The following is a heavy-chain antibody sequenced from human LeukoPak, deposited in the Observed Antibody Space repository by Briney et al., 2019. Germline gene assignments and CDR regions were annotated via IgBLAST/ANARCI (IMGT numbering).Heavy chain of an antibody. CDR2: FSGSGGST. J-gene: IGHJ4*02. D-gene: IGHD4-11*01. CDR1: GFTFSSYA. V-gene: IGHV3-23*01. Sequence: GGSLRISCASGGFTFSSYAMSWVRQAPGKGLEWVSAFSGSGGSTHYADSVKGRFTISRDNSKNTLYLQMNSLRAEDTAVYYCAKVARSKTTVTTYFDYWGQGTLVTVSS. CDR3: AKVARSKTTVTTYFDY.